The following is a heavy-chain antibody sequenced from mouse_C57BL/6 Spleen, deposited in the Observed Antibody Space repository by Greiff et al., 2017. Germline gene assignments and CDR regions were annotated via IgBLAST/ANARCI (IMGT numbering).Heavy chain of an antibody. CDR3: ARYDGSSYFDY. V-gene: IGHV1-80*01. D-gene: IGHD1-1*01. CDR2: IYPGDGDS. Sequence: VQLQQSGAELVQPGASVKISCKASGYAFSSFWLNWVQQRPGKGLEWIGQIYPGDGDSTYNGKFKGKATLTADTSSSTAYMQLSSLTSEDSAVYFCARYDGSSYFDYWGQGTTLTVSS. J-gene: IGHJ2*01. CDR1: GYAFSSFW.